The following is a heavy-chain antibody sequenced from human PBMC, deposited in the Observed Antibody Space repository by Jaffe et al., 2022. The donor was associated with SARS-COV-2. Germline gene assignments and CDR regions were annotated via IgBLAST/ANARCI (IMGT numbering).Heavy chain of an antibody. CDR3: ARDYYGSGIYYSDY. CDR1: GYTFTSYG. D-gene: IGHD3-10*01. J-gene: IGHJ4*02. V-gene: IGHV1-18*01. Sequence: QVQLVQSGAEVKKPGASVKVSCKASGYTFTSYGFSWVRQAPGQGLEWVGWVSSNNGNTNYAQRFQGRVTMTTDSSTSTAYMELRSLRSDDTAVYYCARDYYGSGIYYSDYWGQGTLVTVSS. CDR2: VSSNNGNT.